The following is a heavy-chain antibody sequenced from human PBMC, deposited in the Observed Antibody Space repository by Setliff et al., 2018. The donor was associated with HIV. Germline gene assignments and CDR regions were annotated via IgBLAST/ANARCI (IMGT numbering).Heavy chain of an antibody. CDR1: GFLFHTYW. CDR2: IKEDGGEK. J-gene: IGHJ3*02. D-gene: IGHD5-18*01. V-gene: IGHV3-7*02. Sequence: GGSLRLSCAASGFLFHTYWMSWVRQAPGKGLEWVANIKEDGGEKYYVDSVKGRFTISRDNAKNSLYLQMNSLRAEDTAIYYCAKMHTAMDPDTFDIWGQGTMVTVSS. CDR3: AKMHTAMDPDTFDI.